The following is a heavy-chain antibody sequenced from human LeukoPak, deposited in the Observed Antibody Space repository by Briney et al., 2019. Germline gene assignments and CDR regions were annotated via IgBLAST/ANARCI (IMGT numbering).Heavy chain of an antibody. D-gene: IGHD6-13*01. Sequence: SETLSLTCAVYGGSFSGYYWSWLRQPPGKGLEWIGEINHSGSTNYNPSLKSRVTISVDTSKNQFSLKLSSVTAADTAVYYCARGGQQLVSHYYYYYYMDVWGKGTTVTVSS. J-gene: IGHJ6*03. CDR3: ARGGQQLVSHYYYYYYMDV. V-gene: IGHV4-34*01. CDR1: GGSFSGYY. CDR2: INHSGST.